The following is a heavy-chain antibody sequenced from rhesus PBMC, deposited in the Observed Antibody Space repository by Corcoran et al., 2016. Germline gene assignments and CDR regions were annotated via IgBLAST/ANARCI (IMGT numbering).Heavy chain of an antibody. CDR2: IYWDDDK. CDR3: ARAYDSGYYTSYWYFDL. CDR1: GFSISTSGMG. J-gene: IGHJ2*01. D-gene: IGHD3-28*01. V-gene: IGHV2-174*01. Sequence: QVTLKESGPALVKPTQTLTLTCTFSGFSISTSGMGVGWIRQPPGTALAWLALIYWDDDKYYSTSLKSRLTISKDTSKNQVVLTMTNMDPVDTATYYCARAYDSGYYTSYWYFDLWGPGTPITISS.